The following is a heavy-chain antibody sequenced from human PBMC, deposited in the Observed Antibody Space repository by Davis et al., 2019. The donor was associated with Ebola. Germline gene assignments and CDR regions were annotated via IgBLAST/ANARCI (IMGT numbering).Heavy chain of an antibody. Sequence: ASVKVSCKASGYTFTSYGISWVRQAPGQGLEWMGRINPNSGGTNYAQKFQGRVTMTRNTSLSTAYMELGSLRSEDTAVYYCARGMGLTALGGLYFYSYAMDVWGKGTTVTVSS. CDR1: GYTFTSYG. D-gene: IGHD4/OR15-4a*01. J-gene: IGHJ6*04. V-gene: IGHV1-8*02. CDR2: INPNSGGT. CDR3: ARGMGLTALGGLYFYSYAMDV.